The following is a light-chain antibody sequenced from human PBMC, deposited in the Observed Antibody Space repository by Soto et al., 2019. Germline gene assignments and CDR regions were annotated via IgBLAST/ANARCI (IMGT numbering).Light chain of an antibody. CDR1: QAISNS. V-gene: IGKV1-27*01. Sequence: DIQMTQSPSSLSSSVGDRVTITCRAGQAISNSLAWYQQKPGKVPKLLIYAASTSQSGVPSRFSGSGSGTVFTLTISSLRPEDVATYYCQQCNSAPLTFGGGTKVEIK. CDR3: QQCNSAPLT. CDR2: AAS. J-gene: IGKJ4*01.